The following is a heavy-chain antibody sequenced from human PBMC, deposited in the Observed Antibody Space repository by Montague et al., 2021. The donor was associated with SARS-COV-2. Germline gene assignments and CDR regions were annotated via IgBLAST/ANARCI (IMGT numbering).Heavy chain of an antibody. CDR2: IYPGDSDT. J-gene: IGHJ4*02. Sequence: QSGAEVKKPGESLKISCKGSGYSFTSYWIGWVRQMPGKGLEWMGIIYPGDSDTRYSPSFQGQVTISADKSISTAYLQWSSLKASDTAMYYCARRLLRGYTGYDPPDFDYWGQGTLVTVSS. V-gene: IGHV5-51*01. D-gene: IGHD5-12*01. CDR3: ARRLLRGYTGYDPPDFDY. CDR1: GYSFTSYW.